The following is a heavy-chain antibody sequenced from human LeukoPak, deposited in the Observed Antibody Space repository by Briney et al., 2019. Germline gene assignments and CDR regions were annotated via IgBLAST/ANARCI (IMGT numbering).Heavy chain of an antibody. Sequence: GGSLRLSCAASGFTFSGYAMSWVRQAPGKGLEWVSAISGSGGSTYYADSVKGRFTISRDNSKNTLYLQMNSLRAEDTAVYYCAKDRWYSSSWSDYWGQGTLVTVSS. CDR3: AKDRWYSSSWSDY. J-gene: IGHJ4*02. CDR2: ISGSGGST. CDR1: GFTFSGYA. V-gene: IGHV3-23*01. D-gene: IGHD6-6*01.